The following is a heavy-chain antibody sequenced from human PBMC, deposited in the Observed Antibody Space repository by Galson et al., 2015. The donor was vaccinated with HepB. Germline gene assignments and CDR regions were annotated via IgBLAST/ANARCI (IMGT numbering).Heavy chain of an antibody. J-gene: IGHJ5*02. CDR1: GFTFSSYD. D-gene: IGHD2-2*01. Sequence: SLRLSCAASGFTFSSYDMHWVRQAPGKGLEWVAVISYDGSNKYYADSVKGRFTISRDNSKNTLYLQMNSLRAEDTAVYYCARGGYCSSTSCYDNWFDPWGQGTLVTVSS. CDR2: ISYDGSNK. V-gene: IGHV3-30-3*01. CDR3: ARGGYCSSTSCYDNWFDP.